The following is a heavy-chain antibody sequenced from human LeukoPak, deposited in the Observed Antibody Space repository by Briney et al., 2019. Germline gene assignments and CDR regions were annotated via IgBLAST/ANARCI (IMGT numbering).Heavy chain of an antibody. V-gene: IGHV4-59*13. CDR1: GGPISSYY. Sequence: PSQTLSLPCTVSGGPISSYYWSWIRQPPGKGREWSWYIHYRASPTHNPHLKGRITISVDTSKNQFSLKLSSVTAADTAVYYCARKDPSQRGPNTILGDWFDPWGQGTLVTVSS. CDR3: ARKDPSQRGPNTILGDWFDP. CDR2: IHYRASP. D-gene: IGHD3-9*01. J-gene: IGHJ5*02.